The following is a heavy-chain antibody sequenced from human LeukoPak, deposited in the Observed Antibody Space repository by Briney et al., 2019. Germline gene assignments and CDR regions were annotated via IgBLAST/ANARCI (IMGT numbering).Heavy chain of an antibody. CDR3: ARESSHCSSTSCFLFDP. D-gene: IGHD2-2*01. Sequence: SETLSLTCTVSGGSISNYYWTWIRQPAGKGLEWIGRMYIGGRTNYSPSLKSRVTMSVDTSKNQFSLKLSSVTAADTAMYFCARESSHCSSTSCFLFDPWGQGTLVTVSS. CDR2: MYIGGRT. V-gene: IGHV4-4*07. J-gene: IGHJ5*02. CDR1: GGSISNYY.